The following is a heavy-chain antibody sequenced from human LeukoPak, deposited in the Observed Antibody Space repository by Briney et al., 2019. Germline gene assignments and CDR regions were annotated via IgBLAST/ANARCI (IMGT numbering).Heavy chain of an antibody. CDR3: ARESSPLTPYDAFDI. J-gene: IGHJ3*02. CDR1: GFTFTNYA. V-gene: IGHV3-23*01. Sequence: GGSLRLSCAASGFTFTNYAMSWVRQSPKKGLDWVSVISASGGSTNYADSVKGRFTISRDNSKNTLYLQMNSLRAEDTAVYYCARESSPLTPYDAFDIWGQGTMVTVSS. CDR2: ISASGGST. D-gene: IGHD1-26*01.